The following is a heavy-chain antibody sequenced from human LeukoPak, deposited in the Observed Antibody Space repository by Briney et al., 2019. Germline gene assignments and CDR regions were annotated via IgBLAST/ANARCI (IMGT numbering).Heavy chain of an antibody. J-gene: IGHJ4*02. D-gene: IGHD3-22*01. V-gene: IGHV3-30*03. Sequence: PGRSLRLSCAASGFTFSSYGMHWIRQAPGKGLEWVAVISYDGSNKYYADSVKGRFTISRDNSKNTLYLQMNSLRAEDTAVYYCARWGHYYDSSGYRKFDYWGQGTLVTVSS. CDR3: ARWGHYYDSSGYRKFDY. CDR1: GFTFSSYG. CDR2: ISYDGSNK.